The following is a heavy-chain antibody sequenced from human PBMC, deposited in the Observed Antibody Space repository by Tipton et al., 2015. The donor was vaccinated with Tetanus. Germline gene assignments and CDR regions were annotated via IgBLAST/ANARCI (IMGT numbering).Heavy chain of an antibody. V-gene: IGHV4-38-2*02. Sequence: TLSLTCAVSGYSISSGYYWGWIRQPPGKGLEWTGSIYHSGSTYYNPSLKSRVTISVDTSKYQFSLKLSSVTAADTAVYYCARDGPTTVTTLGFDYWGQGTLVTVSS. CDR1: GYSISSGYY. CDR2: IYHSGST. D-gene: IGHD4-17*01. CDR3: ARDGPTTVTTLGFDY. J-gene: IGHJ4*02.